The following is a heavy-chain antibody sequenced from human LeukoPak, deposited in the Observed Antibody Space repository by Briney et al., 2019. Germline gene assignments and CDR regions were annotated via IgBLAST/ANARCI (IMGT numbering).Heavy chain of an antibody. Sequence: ASVKVSCKASGYTFTSYGISWVRQAPGQGLEWMGWISAYNGNTNYAQKLQGRVTMTTDTSTSTAYMELRSLRSDDTAVYYSASSYYYDSSGLSPIDPWGQGTLVTVSS. CDR2: ISAYNGNT. V-gene: IGHV1-18*01. CDR3: ASSYYYDSSGLSPIDP. J-gene: IGHJ5*02. D-gene: IGHD3-22*01. CDR1: GYTFTSYG.